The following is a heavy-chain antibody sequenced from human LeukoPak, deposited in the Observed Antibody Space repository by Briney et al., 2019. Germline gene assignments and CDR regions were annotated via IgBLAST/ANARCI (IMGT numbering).Heavy chain of an antibody. CDR1: GYSFTSYW. Sequence: GESLKISCKGSGYSFTSYWIGWVRQMPGKGLEWMGIIYPGDSDTRYSPSFQGQVTISADKSITTAYMQWSSLKASDTAMYYCVRGHDSRGYYYGYWGQGTLVTVSS. CDR3: VRGHDSRGYYYGY. CDR2: IYPGDSDT. D-gene: IGHD3-22*01. J-gene: IGHJ4*02. V-gene: IGHV5-51*01.